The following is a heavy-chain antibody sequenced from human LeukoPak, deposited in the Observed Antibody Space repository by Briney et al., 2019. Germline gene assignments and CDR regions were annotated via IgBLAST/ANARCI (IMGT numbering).Heavy chain of an antibody. CDR1: GFTFSSYS. J-gene: IGHJ5*02. Sequence: GGSLRLSCAASGFTFSSYSMTWVRQAPGKGLEWVSSISSSTYIYYADSVRGRFTISRDNAKNSLFLQMNSLRAEDTAVYYCARVGGSSSRWFDPWGQGTLVTVSS. CDR3: ARVGGSSSRWFDP. D-gene: IGHD6-6*01. V-gene: IGHV3-21*01. CDR2: ISSSTYI.